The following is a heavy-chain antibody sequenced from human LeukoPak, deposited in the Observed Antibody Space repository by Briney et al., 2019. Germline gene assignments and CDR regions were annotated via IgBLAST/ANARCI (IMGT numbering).Heavy chain of an antibody. CDR1: GFTFSSYS. Sequence: GGSLRLSCAASGFTFSSYSMNWVRQAPGKGLEWVSASSGSGGSTYYADSVKGRFTISRDNSKNTMYLQMNSLRAEDTAVYYCAKRSYDILTGYYTPPFDYWGQGTLVTVSS. CDR3: AKRSYDILTGYYTPPFDY. D-gene: IGHD3-9*01. J-gene: IGHJ4*02. CDR2: SSGSGGST. V-gene: IGHV3-23*01.